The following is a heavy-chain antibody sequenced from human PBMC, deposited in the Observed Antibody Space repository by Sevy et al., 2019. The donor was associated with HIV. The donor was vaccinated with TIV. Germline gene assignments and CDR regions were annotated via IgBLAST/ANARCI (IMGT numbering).Heavy chain of an antibody. J-gene: IGHJ4*02. Sequence: ASVKVSCKASGYTFTGYYMHWVRQAPGQGLEWMGWINPNSGGTNYAQKFQGRVTMTRDTSISTAYMELSRLISDDTAVYYCARALYYDSSGYYYDYWGQGTLVTVSS. CDR2: INPNSGGT. CDR3: ARALYYDSSGYYYDY. V-gene: IGHV1-2*02. D-gene: IGHD3-22*01. CDR1: GYTFTGYY.